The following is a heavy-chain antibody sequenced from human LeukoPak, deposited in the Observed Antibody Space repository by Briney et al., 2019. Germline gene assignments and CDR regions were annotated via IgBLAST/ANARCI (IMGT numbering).Heavy chain of an antibody. Sequence: GGSLRLSCGASGFIFNQYCMGWVRQAPGMGPEWVSYVSTSGGSTYYSASAKGRFTNSRDNARNSLFLQLRRLTAEDTAVYYCARDPRGDFVWGHRFDYWGQGVLVTVSS. D-gene: IGHD3-16*01. CDR3: ARDPRGDFVWGHRFDY. CDR1: GFIFNQYC. V-gene: IGHV3-11*01. CDR2: VSTSGGST. J-gene: IGHJ4*02.